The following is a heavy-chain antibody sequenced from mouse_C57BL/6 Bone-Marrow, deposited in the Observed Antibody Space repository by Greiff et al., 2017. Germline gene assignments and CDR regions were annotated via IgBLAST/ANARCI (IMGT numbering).Heavy chain of an antibody. CDR1: GYTFTDYE. CDR2: IDPETGGT. J-gene: IGHJ2*01. Sequence: VQLQQSGAELVRPGASVTLSCKASGYTFTDYEMHWVKQTPVHGLEWIGAIDPETGGTAYNQKFKGKAILTADKSSSTAYMELRSLTSEDSAVYYCTRGGVLRDFDYWGQGTTLTVSS. V-gene: IGHV1-15*01. CDR3: TRGGVLRDFDY. D-gene: IGHD1-1*01.